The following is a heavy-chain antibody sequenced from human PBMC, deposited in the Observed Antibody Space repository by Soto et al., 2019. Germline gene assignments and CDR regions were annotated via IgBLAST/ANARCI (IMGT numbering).Heavy chain of an antibody. D-gene: IGHD1-26*01. V-gene: IGHV1-18*01. CDR1: GYTFTSYG. CDR3: ARDRLGATGDY. CDR2: ISAYNANT. Sequence: ASVKVSCKASGYTFTSYGISWVRQAPGQGLEWMGWISAYNANTNYAQKLQGRVTMTTGTSTSTSYMELRGLRSDDTAVYFCARDRLGATGDYWGQGTLVTVSS. J-gene: IGHJ4*02.